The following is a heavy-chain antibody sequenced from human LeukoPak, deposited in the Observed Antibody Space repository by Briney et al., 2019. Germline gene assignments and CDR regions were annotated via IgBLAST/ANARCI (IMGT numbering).Heavy chain of an antibody. J-gene: IGHJ3*01. Sequence: ASVTVSCTASGYTFTNYDINWVRQATGQGLEWMGWMHPSNGDTGYAQKFQGRVTMTRNTSTTTAYMELSSLRSDDTAVYYCARRVRGVVIFSRAQGSFDLWGQGTLVTVSS. CDR3: ARRVRGVVIFSRAQGSFDL. CDR1: GYTFTNYD. D-gene: IGHD3-10*01. CDR2: MHPSNGDT. V-gene: IGHV1-8*01.